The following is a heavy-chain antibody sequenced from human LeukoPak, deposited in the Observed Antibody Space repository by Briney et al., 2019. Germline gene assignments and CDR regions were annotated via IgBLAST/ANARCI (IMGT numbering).Heavy chain of an antibody. V-gene: IGHV4-39*01. CDR1: GGSISSSSYY. D-gene: IGHD3/OR15-3a*01. J-gene: IGHJ6*03. Sequence: SETLSLTCTVSGGSISSSSYYWGWIRQPPGKGLERIGSIYYSGSTYYNPSLKSRVTISVDTSKNQFSLKLSSVTAADTAVYYCARLRDWGPRGFRYYYMDVWGKGTTVTVSS. CDR3: ARLRDWGPRGFRYYYMDV. CDR2: IYYSGST.